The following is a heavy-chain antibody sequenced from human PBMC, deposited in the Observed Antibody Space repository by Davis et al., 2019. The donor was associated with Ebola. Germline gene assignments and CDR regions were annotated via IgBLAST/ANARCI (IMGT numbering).Heavy chain of an antibody. CDR2: IYYSGST. CDR1: GGSFSSYY. CDR3: ARGHSSSWGYYYYGMDV. V-gene: IGHV4-59*12. D-gene: IGHD6-13*01. J-gene: IGHJ6*02. Sequence: SETLSLTCAVYGGSFSSYYWSWIRQPPGKGLEWIGYIYYSGSTNYNPSLKSRVTISVDTSKNQFSLKLSSVTAADTAVYYCARGHSSSWGYYYYGMDVWGQGTTVTVSS.